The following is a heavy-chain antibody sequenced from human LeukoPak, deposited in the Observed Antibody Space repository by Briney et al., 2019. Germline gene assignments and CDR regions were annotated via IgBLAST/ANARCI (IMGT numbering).Heavy chain of an antibody. CDR3: AKEQNYDFWSGRNDAFDI. Sequence: GGSLRLSCAASGFTVSSNYMSWVRQAPGKGLEWVSVIYSGGSTYYADSVKGRFTISRDNSKNTLYLQMNSLRAEDTAVYYCAKEQNYDFWSGRNDAFDIWGQGTMVTVSS. CDR2: IYSGGST. D-gene: IGHD3-3*01. V-gene: IGHV3-66*01. CDR1: GFTVSSNY. J-gene: IGHJ3*02.